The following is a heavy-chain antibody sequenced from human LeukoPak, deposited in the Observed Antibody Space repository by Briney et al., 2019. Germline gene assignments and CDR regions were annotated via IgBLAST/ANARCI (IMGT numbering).Heavy chain of an antibody. CDR1: GLIVTRDY. V-gene: IGHV3-66*02. CDR3: ASLGY. Sequence: GGSLRLSRVVSGLIVTRDYMSWVRQAPGKGLEWVSAIYSGGSTYYADSVKGRFTISRDNSKNTLYLQMNSLRAADTAVYYCASLGYWGQGTLVTVSS. J-gene: IGHJ4*02. CDR2: IYSGGST.